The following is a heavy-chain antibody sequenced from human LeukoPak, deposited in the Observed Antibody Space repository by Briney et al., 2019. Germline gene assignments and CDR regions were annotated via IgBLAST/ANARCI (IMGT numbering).Heavy chain of an antibody. J-gene: IGHJ4*02. D-gene: IGHD2/OR15-2a*01. V-gene: IGHV3-23*01. CDR3: AKSMGSIDFDF. CDR1: GFTFSGYA. Sequence: GGSLRLSCAASGFTFSGYAMSWVRQAPGKGLEWVSAISGSGGSTYYADSEKGRFTISRDNSKNTLYLQMNSLRAEDTAVYYCAKSMGSIDFDFWGQGTLVTVSS. CDR2: ISGSGGST.